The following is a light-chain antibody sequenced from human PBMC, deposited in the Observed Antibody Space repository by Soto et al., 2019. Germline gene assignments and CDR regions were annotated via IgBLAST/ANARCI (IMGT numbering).Light chain of an antibody. CDR3: HQYNNWPLT. Sequence: EIVMTRSPATLSVSPGERATLSCRASQSVSSNLAWYQQKPGQAPRLLIYGASTRATGVPASFSGSGSGTEFTLTISSLESEDFAVYYCHQYNNWPLTFGGGTKVDSK. CDR1: QSVSSN. V-gene: IGKV3-15*01. J-gene: IGKJ4*01. CDR2: GAS.